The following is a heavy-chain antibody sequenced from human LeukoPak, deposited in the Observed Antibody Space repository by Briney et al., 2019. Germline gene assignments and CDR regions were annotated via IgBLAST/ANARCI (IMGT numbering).Heavy chain of an antibody. CDR1: GYTFTSYY. D-gene: IGHD1-7*01. CDR2: INPSGGST. CDR3: ARVAAGTTFMDNWFDP. V-gene: IGHV1-46*01. Sequence: ASVKVSCKASGYTFTSYYMHWVRQAPGQGLEWMGIINPSGGSTSYAQKFQGRVTMTRDTSTSTVYMELSRLRFEDTAVYFCARVAAGTTFMDNWFDPWGQGTLVTVSS. J-gene: IGHJ5*02.